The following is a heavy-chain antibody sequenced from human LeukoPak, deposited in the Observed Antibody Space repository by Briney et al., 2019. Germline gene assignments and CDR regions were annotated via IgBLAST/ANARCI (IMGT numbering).Heavy chain of an antibody. V-gene: IGHV3-53*01. CDR1: GFTVSSTY. D-gene: IGHD1-20*01. J-gene: IGHJ5*02. Sequence: GGSLRLSCAASGFTVSSTYMSWLRQAPGKGLEWVSLIYTGATTYYADSVKGRFTISRDNSENTLYLQMNSLRAEDTAVYYCARGITRSNNWFDPWGQGTLVTVSS. CDR2: IYTGATT. CDR3: ARGITRSNNWFDP.